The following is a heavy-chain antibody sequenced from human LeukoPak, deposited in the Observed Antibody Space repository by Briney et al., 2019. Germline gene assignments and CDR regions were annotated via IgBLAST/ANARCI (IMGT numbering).Heavy chain of an antibody. Sequence: SETLSLTCTVSGGYLGSHYWTWIRQPPGKGLEWIGYIYDSGSTYYHPSLKSRVTISVDTSKNQFSLKLSSVTAADTAVYYCARTEYGSGSYPSYYYYYMDVWGKGTTVIVSS. CDR1: GGYLGSHY. CDR3: ARTEYGSGSYPSYYYYYMDV. CDR2: IYDSGST. V-gene: IGHV4-59*11. D-gene: IGHD3-10*01. J-gene: IGHJ6*03.